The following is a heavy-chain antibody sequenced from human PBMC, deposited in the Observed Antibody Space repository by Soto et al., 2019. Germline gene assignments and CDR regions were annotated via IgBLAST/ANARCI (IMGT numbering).Heavy chain of an antibody. V-gene: IGHV4-59*08. CDR3: ARHRSSSPNLPFDY. CDR1: DGSIYNYY. D-gene: IGHD6-13*01. Sequence: SLTCTVSDGSIYNYYWSWIRQPPGKGLEWIGYIYYSGATEYNPSLKSRVTISVDTSKNQFSLKLSSVTAADTAVYYCARHRSSSPNLPFDYWGQGTLVTVSS. CDR2: IYYSGAT. J-gene: IGHJ4*02.